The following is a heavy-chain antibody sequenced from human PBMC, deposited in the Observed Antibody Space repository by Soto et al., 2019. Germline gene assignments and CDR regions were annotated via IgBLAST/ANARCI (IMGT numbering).Heavy chain of an antibody. V-gene: IGHV4-61*01. J-gene: IGHJ6*02. CDR2: IYYSGST. D-gene: IGHD3-3*01. Sequence: SETLSLTCTVSGGSVSSGSYYWSWIRQPPGKGLEWIGYIYYSGSTNYNPSLKSRVTISVDTSKNQLSLKLSSVTAADTAVYYCARDQPPPRFRFLDEEKGGDYYGMDVWGQGTTVTVSS. CDR1: GGSVSSGSYY. CDR3: ARDQPPPRFRFLDEEKGGDYYGMDV.